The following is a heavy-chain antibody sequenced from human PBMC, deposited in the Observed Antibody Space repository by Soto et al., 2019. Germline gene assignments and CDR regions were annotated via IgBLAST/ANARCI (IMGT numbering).Heavy chain of an antibody. CDR1: GFPFTSYC. Sequence: PGGSLRLSCAASGFPFTSYCMRWVRQAPGKGLEWVAVIWYDGSNKYYADSVKGRFTISRDNSKNTLYLQMNSLRAEDTAVYYCARDIYSVLDYWGQGTLVTVSS. D-gene: IGHD5-18*01. V-gene: IGHV3-33*08. CDR3: ARDIYSVLDY. J-gene: IGHJ4*02. CDR2: IWYDGSNK.